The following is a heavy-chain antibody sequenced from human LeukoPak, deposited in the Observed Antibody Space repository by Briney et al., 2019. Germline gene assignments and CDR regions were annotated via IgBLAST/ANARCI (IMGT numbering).Heavy chain of an antibody. CDR1: GASISNYY. CDR2: IFYSGST. D-gene: IGHD3-10*01. J-gene: IGHJ4*02. Sequence: SETLSLTCAVSGASISNYYWSWIRQPPGKGLEWIGYIFYSGSTSYNPSLKSRVTISVETSKNQFSLRLSSVTAADTAVYYCAKTYYYGSGNYWWFDYWGQGTLVTVSS. V-gene: IGHV4-59*08. CDR3: AKTYYYGSGNYWWFDY.